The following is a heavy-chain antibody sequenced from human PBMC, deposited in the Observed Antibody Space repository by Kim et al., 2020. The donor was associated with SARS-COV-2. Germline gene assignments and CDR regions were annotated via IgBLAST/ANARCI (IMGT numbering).Heavy chain of an antibody. J-gene: IGHJ4*02. V-gene: IGHV3-9*01. CDR2: FSWNTGNI. Sequence: GGSLRLSCAASGFSIEDYTTHWVRQAPGKGLEWVSGFSWNTGNIGYADSVKGRFTISRDNAKNSLYLQMNSLRAEDTALYYCAKDKTATKGYFDCWGQGT. CDR1: GFSIEDYT. D-gene: IGHD2-21*02. CDR3: AKDKTATKGYFDC.